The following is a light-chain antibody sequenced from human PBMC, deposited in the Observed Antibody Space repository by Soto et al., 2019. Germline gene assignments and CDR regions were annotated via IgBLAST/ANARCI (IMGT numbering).Light chain of an antibody. Sequence: EIVLTQSPGTLSLSPGERATLSCRASQSVSNNYLAWYQQKPGQAPRLLIYGASNRATGIPDRFSGRWSGTDFTLTISRLEPEDFAVYYCQQYGSSGTFGQGTKVDIK. CDR3: QQYGSSGT. CDR1: QSVSNNY. V-gene: IGKV3-20*01. CDR2: GAS. J-gene: IGKJ1*01.